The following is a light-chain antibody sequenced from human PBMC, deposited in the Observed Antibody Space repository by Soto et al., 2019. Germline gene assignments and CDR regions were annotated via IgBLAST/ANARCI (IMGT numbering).Light chain of an antibody. CDR2: DAS. CDR3: QQRRSWPIT. Sequence: EIVLTQSLATLSLSPGERASLSYRASQSVSTYLACYQQRPGQAPRLLIYDASYRATDIPPRFSGSGSGTDFTLTISSLEPEDFAVYYCQQRRSWPITFGQGTLLEIK. CDR1: QSVSTY. V-gene: IGKV3-11*01. J-gene: IGKJ5*01.